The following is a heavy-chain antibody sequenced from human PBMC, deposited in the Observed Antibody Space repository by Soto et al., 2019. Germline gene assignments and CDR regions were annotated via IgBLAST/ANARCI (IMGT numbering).Heavy chain of an antibody. V-gene: IGHV3-33*01. J-gene: IGHJ5*02. CDR3: ERGSRWFGEFSGWFDP. Sequence: QVQLVESGGGVVQPGRSLRLSCAASGFTFSSYGMHWVRQAPGKGLEWVAVIWYDGSNKYYADSVKGRFTISRDNSKNSLYLQMNSRRAEDTAVYYCERGSRWFGEFSGWFDPWGQGTLVTVSS. CDR2: IWYDGSNK. D-gene: IGHD3-10*01. CDR1: GFTFSSYG.